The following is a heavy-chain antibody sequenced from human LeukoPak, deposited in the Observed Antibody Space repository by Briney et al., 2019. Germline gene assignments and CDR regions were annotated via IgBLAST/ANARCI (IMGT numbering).Heavy chain of an antibody. V-gene: IGHV3-21*04. CDR3: AKKVFGGVDI. CDR2: ISSSSSYI. J-gene: IGHJ3*02. CDR1: GFTFSTYT. D-gene: IGHD3-16*01. Sequence: GGSLRLSCAASGFTFSTYTIHWVRQAPGKGLEWVSSISSSSSYIYYADSVKGRFTISRDNSKNTLYLQMNSLRAEHTAVYYCAKKVFGGVDIWGQGTMVTVSS.